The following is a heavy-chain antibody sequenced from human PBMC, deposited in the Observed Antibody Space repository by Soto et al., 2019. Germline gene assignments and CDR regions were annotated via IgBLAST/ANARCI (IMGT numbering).Heavy chain of an antibody. CDR3: AGDYELGGGYDNGAGYYSGMDA. D-gene: IGHD5-12*01. Sequence: QVQLQESGPGLVKPSETLSLTCTVSGGSVSSGSYYWSWIRQPPGKGLEWIGYIYYSGSTNYNPSLKIRVTISVEPSKNQFSLKLSSGPAAEPAVNYCAGDYELGGGYDNGAGYYSGMDAWGQGTTVTVSS. CDR2: IYYSGST. CDR1: GGSVSSGSYY. J-gene: IGHJ6*02. V-gene: IGHV4-61*01.